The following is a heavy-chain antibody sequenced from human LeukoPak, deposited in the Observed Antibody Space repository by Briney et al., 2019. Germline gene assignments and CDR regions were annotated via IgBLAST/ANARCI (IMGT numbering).Heavy chain of an antibody. J-gene: IGHJ4*02. D-gene: IGHD3-22*01. Sequence: GGSLRLSYVASGFTFGKYWMSWDRQAPGKGLEWVANIKLDGSEKNYVDSVKGRFTISRDNTKNSLYLQMNSLRVEDTAAYYCAKGSYYDSSGSFYFDYWGQGTLVTVSS. CDR3: AKGSYYDSSGSFYFDY. CDR2: IKLDGSEK. CDR1: GFTFGKYW. V-gene: IGHV3-7*03.